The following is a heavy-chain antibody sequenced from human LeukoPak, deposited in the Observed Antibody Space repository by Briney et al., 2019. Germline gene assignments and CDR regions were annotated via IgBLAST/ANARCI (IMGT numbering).Heavy chain of an antibody. CDR2: ISSNGGST. J-gene: IGHJ3*02. CDR3: ARGSVTGDDAFDI. V-gene: IGHV3-64*01. D-gene: IGHD1-20*01. Sequence: GGSLRLSCAASGFTFSSYAMHWVRQAPGKGLEYVSAISSNGGSTYYANSVKGRFTISRDNSKNTLYLQMGSLRAEDMAVYYCARGSVTGDDAFDIWGRGTMVTVSS. CDR1: GFTFSSYA.